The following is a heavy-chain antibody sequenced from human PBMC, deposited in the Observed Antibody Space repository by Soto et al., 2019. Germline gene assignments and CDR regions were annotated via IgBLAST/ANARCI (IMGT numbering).Heavy chain of an antibody. CDR2: IRHSGST. Sequence: QVQLQQWGAGLLKPSETLSLNCAVYGGSFYWTWIRQPPGKGLEWIGEIRHSGSTNYNPSLKSRVSIKKDRSKSQVPGGVYSGPAADAVVYYWGRGGGDYASAVDVGGKGTTAPVSS. CDR1: GGSFY. D-gene: IGHD4-17*01. V-gene: IGHV4-34*01. CDR3: GRGGGDYASAVDV. J-gene: IGHJ6*04.